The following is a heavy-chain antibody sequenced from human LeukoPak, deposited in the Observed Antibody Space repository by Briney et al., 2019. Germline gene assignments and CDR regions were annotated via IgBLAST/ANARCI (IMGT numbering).Heavy chain of an antibody. CDR2: IKQDGSET. V-gene: IGHV3-7*03. CDR1: GVTFSAYW. J-gene: IGHJ4*02. D-gene: IGHD1-26*01. Sequence: GGSLRLSCVASGVTFSAYWMSWVRQAPGKGLEYMASIKQDGSETYYVDSVKGRFTISRDNAKDSLDLQMNNLRAEDTAVYYCAALIIGRPFDYWGQGTLVIVSS. CDR3: AALIIGRPFDY.